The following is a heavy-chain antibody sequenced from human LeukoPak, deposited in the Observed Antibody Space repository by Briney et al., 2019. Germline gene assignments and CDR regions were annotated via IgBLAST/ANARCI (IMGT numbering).Heavy chain of an antibody. D-gene: IGHD1-26*01. J-gene: IGHJ3*02. CDR1: GGSVSSGSYY. CDR2: ISDSGTGT. CDR3: AKDRLYSGSPGAFDI. V-gene: IGHV3-23*01. Sequence: PSETLSLTCTVSGGSVSSGSYYWSWVRQAPGKGLEWASSISDSGTGTYYADSVKGRFTISRDNSKNALFLQVNSLRAEDTAVYYCAKDRLYSGSPGAFDILGQGTMVTVSS.